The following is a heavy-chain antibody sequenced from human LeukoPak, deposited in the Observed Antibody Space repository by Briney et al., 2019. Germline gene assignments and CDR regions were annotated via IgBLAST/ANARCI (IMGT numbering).Heavy chain of an antibody. J-gene: IGHJ4*02. Sequence: PSETLSLTCTVSGGSISSYYWSWIRQPPGKGLEWIGYIYYSGSTNYNPSLKSRVTISVDTSKNQFSLKLSSVTAADTAVYYCARGITMVRGSGAWGQGTLVTVSS. CDR2: IYYSGST. CDR3: ARGITMVRGSGA. D-gene: IGHD3-10*01. V-gene: IGHV4-59*08. CDR1: GGSISSYY.